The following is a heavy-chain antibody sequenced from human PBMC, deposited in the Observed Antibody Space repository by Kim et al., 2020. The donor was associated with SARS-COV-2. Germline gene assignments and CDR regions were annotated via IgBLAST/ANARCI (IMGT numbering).Heavy chain of an antibody. CDR1: GGSISSYY. CDR2: IYYSGST. J-gene: IGHJ3*02. V-gene: IGHV4-59*01. CDR3: ARDSDYYAFDI. Sequence: SETLSLTCTVSGGSISSYYWSWIRQPPGKGLEWIGYIYYSGSTNYNPSLKSRVTISVDTSKNQFSLKLSSVTAADTAVYYCARDSDYYAFDIWGQGTMVT. D-gene: IGHD4-17*01.